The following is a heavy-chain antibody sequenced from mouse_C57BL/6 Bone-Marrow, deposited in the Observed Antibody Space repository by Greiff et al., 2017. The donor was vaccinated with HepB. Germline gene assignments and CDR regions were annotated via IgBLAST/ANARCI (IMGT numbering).Heavy chain of an antibody. D-gene: IGHD1-1*01. Sequence: EVQLQQSGPELVKPGASVKISCKASGYTFTDYYMNWVKQSHGKSLEWIGDINPNNGGTSYNQKFKGKATLTVDKSSSTAYMELRSLTSEDSAVYYCARGVITTVGATSLPYWYFDVWGTGTTVTVSS. V-gene: IGHV1-26*01. CDR3: ARGVITTVGATSLPYWYFDV. CDR2: INPNNGGT. CDR1: GYTFTDYY. J-gene: IGHJ1*03.